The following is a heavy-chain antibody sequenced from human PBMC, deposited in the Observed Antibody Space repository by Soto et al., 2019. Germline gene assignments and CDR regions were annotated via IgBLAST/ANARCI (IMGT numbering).Heavy chain of an antibody. D-gene: IGHD1-26*01. CDR3: ARRGSGIYYDY. V-gene: IGHV3-23*01. CDR2: ISGSGGST. Sequence: EVQLLESGGGLVQPGGSLRLSCAASAFTFSSYAMNWVRQAPGKGLEWVSVISGSGGSTYYADSVKGRFTISRDNSKKTLYLQMNSLRAEDTAVYYCARRGSGIYYDYWGQGTLVTVSS. J-gene: IGHJ4*02. CDR1: AFTFSSYA.